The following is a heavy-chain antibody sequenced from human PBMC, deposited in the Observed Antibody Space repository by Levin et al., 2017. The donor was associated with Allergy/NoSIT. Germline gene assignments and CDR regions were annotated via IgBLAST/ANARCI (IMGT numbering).Heavy chain of an antibody. V-gene: IGHV3-73*01. J-gene: IGHJ5*02. D-gene: IGHD3-9*01. CDR2: IRSKANSYAT. CDR1: GFSFNDFA. CDR3: THHYDILTVWGFGP. Sequence: GGSLRLSCAASGFSFNDFAMHWVRQASGKGLEWVGHIRSKANSYATAYAASVKGRFTISRDDSKNTAYLQMNSMKTEDTAVYYCTHHYDILTVWGFGPWGQGTVVTVSS.